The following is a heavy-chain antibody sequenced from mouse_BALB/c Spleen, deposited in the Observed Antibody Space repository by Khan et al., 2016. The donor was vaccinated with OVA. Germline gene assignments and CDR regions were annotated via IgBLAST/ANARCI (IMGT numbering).Heavy chain of an antibody. CDR3: AITIVANAMDY. V-gene: IGHV2-2*02. D-gene: IGHD1-1*01. CDR1: GFSLTSYG. Sequence: QVQLKQSGPGLVQPSQSLSITCTVSGFSLTSYGVHWVRQSPGKGLEWLGVIWSGGSTDYNAAFISRLSISKDHSKSQVFFKMNSLQANDTAIYXWAITIVANAMDYWGQGTSVTVSS. J-gene: IGHJ4*01. CDR2: IWSGGST.